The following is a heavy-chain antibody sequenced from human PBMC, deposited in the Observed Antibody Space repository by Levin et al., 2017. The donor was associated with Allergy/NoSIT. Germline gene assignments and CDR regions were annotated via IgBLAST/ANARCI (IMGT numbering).Heavy chain of an antibody. CDR2: ISVYSGDT. CDR1: GYSFTSHG. D-gene: IGHD4-17*01. CDR3: ARDRGFYDDSSYFYHYGMDV. Sequence: ASVKVSCKASGYSFTSHGISWVRQAPGQGLEWIGWISVYSGDTRFAQKFQDRITMTTDTSTSTAYLEVRSLRSDDTAVYYCARDRGFYDDSSYFYHYGMDVWGQGTTVTVSS. J-gene: IGHJ6*02. V-gene: IGHV1-18*01.